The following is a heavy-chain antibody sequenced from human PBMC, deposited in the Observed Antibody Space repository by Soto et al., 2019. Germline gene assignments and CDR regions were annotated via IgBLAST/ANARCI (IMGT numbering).Heavy chain of an antibody. CDR2: SRDKTRSYTT. V-gene: IGHV3-72*01. CDR3: GRVYTASDY. J-gene: IGHJ4*02. CDR1: GFSISDHY. D-gene: IGHD2-2*02. Sequence: EVQLVESGGGLVQPGGSLRLSCAASGFSISDHYMDWLRQAPGKGLEWVGRSRDKTRSYTTDYAASVKGRFLISRDDSKNSLYLQMNSLKTEDTAVYYCGRVYTASDYWGQGTLVTVSS.